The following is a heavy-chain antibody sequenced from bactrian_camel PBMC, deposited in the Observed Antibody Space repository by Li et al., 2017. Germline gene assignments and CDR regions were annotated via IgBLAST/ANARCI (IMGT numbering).Heavy chain of an antibody. V-gene: IGHV3S40*01. D-gene: IGHD1*01. J-gene: IGHJ4*01. CDR2: INSDGGDT. Sequence: DVQLVESGGSLVQPGGSLRLSCAASGFTFSTYDMTWVRQAPGKGLEWVSAINSDGGDTYYADSGKGRFTISRDNAKNTLYLHLNSLKTEDTAMYYCTKDSTDAGWASTYWGQGTQVTVS. CDR3: TKDSTDAGWASTY. CDR1: GFTFSTYD.